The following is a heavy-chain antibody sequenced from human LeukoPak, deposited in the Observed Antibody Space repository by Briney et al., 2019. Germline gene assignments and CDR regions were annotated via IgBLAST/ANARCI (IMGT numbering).Heavy chain of an antibody. Sequence: SETLSLTCTVSGGSISSYYWSWIRQPPGKGLEWIGYIHYSGSTNYNPSLKSRVTISVDTSKNQFSLKLSSVTAADTAVYYCARDASRDGYNFDYWGQGTLVTVSS. V-gene: IGHV4-59*01. CDR3: ARDASRDGYNFDY. CDR1: GGSISSYY. CDR2: IHYSGST. J-gene: IGHJ4*02. D-gene: IGHD5-24*01.